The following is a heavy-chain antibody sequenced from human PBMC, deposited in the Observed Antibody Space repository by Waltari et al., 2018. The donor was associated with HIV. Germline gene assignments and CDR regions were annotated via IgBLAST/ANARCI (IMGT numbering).Heavy chain of an antibody. J-gene: IGHJ3*02. CDR3: ARVRYYYDSSGLGGDAFDI. CDR2: INPSGGST. CDR1: GYTFTSYY. Sequence: QVQLVQSGAEVKKPGASVKVSCKASGYTFTSYYMHWVRQAPGQGLDWMGIINPSGGSTSYAQKFQGRVTMTRDTSTSTVYMELSSLRSVDTAVYYCARVRYYYDSSGLGGDAFDIWGQGTMVTVSS. D-gene: IGHD3-22*01. V-gene: IGHV1-46*01.